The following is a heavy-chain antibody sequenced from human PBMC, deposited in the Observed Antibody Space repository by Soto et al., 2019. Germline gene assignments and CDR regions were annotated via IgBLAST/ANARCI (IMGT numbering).Heavy chain of an antibody. CDR2: IYWHDDK. CDR1: GTALSSSGEG. CDR3: ASVVVAGITYYFDS. D-gene: IGHD2-15*01. Sequence: QITLKESGPTLAKLTQTLTLTCTFSGTALSSSGEGVGWIRQPPGKAREWLTFIYWHDDKRYTPSLKSRLTITKAPSKNQVVLTLTNMHPVDTATYSCASVVVAGITYYFDSGDQGTLLSVSS. J-gene: IGHJ4*02. V-gene: IGHV2-5*01.